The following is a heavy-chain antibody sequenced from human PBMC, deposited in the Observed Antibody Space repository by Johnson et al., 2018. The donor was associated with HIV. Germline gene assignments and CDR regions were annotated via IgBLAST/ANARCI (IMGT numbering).Heavy chain of an antibody. V-gene: IGHV3-64*07. Sequence: VQLVESGGGLIQPGGSLRLSCAASGFTVSSNYMSWVRQAPGKGLECVSSISPNGDGTYYADSVKGRFTISRDNSKNTLYLQMDSLRAEDTAVYYCAKDRKLVRWLAVADAFDIWGQGTMVTVSS. D-gene: IGHD6-6*01. CDR2: ISPNGDGT. CDR1: GFTVSSNY. J-gene: IGHJ3*02. CDR3: AKDRKLVRWLAVADAFDI.